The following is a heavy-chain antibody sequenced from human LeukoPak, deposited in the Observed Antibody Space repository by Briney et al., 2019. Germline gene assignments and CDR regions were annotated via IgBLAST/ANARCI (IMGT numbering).Heavy chain of an antibody. CDR3: ARVRQLAERSFQH. CDR2: INPNSGGT. CDR1: GYTFTGYY. D-gene: IGHD5-24*01. J-gene: IGHJ1*01. V-gene: IGHV1-2*06. Sequence: ASVKVSCKASGYTFTGYYMHWVRQAPGQGLEWMGRINPNSGGTNYAQKFQGRVTMTRNTSISTAYMELSSLRSEDTAVYYCARVRQLAERSFQHWGQGTLVTVSS.